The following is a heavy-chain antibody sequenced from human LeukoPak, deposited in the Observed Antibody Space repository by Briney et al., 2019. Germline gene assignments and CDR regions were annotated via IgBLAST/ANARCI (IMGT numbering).Heavy chain of an antibody. J-gene: IGHJ6*03. D-gene: IGHD3-10*01. CDR1: GYTFTSYG. Sequence: GASVKVSCKASGYTFTSYGISWVRQAPGQGLEWMGWISAYNGNTNYAQKLQGRVTMTTDTSTSTAYMELSRLRSDDTAVYYCAREAYDSGSFRTDYYYMDVWGKGTTVTISS. CDR2: ISAYNGNT. CDR3: AREAYDSGSFRTDYYYMDV. V-gene: IGHV1-18*01.